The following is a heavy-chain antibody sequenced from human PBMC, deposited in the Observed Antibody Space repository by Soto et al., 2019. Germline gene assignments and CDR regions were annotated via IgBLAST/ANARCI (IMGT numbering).Heavy chain of an antibody. J-gene: IGHJ4*02. CDR3: ARPANTVADHFDL. D-gene: IGHD4-17*01. Sequence: GESLKISCQVSGYTFTIYWIGWVRQMPGKGLEWMGIIYPSDSDTRYSPSFQGQVTISADQSINTAYLQWDSLKASDTAIYYCARPANTVADHFDLWGQGTLVTVSS. CDR2: IYPSDSDT. CDR1: GYTFTIYW. V-gene: IGHV5-51*01.